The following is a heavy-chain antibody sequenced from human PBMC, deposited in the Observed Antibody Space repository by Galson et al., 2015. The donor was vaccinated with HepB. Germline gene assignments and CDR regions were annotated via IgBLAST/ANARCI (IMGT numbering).Heavy chain of an antibody. CDR1: GFTFSNYA. D-gene: IGHD2-15*01. J-gene: IGHJ4*02. Sequence: SLRLSCAASGFTFSNYAIHWVRQAPGKGLEWVAVISFNGNNKYYADSVKGRFTISRDNSKNTLYLQMNSLRADDTAVYYCARCSGSSCYSLDYWGQGTLVTVSS. CDR3: ARCSGSSCYSLDY. CDR2: ISFNGNNK. V-gene: IGHV3-30*04.